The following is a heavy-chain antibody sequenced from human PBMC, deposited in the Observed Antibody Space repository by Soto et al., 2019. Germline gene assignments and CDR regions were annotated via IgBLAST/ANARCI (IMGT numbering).Heavy chain of an antibody. CDR3: ARDLRRGAMVRGVIHLGYGMDV. D-gene: IGHD3-10*01. CDR1: GGSISSGDYY. Sequence: SETLSLTCTVSGGSISSGDYYWSWIRQPPGKGLEWIGYIYYSGSTYYNPSLKSRVTISVDTSKNQFSLKLSSVTAADTAVYYRARDLRRGAMVRGVIHLGYGMDVWGQGTTVTVSS. CDR2: IYYSGST. V-gene: IGHV4-30-4*01. J-gene: IGHJ6*02.